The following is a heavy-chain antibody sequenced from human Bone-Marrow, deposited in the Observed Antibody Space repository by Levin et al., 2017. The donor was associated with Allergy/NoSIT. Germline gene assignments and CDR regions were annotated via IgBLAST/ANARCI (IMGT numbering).Heavy chain of an antibody. Sequence: GALRLSCVISEFTFRDYAMNWVRQAPGKGLEWVAVITYDGTNRYYADSVKGRFTISRDNSKNTLYLQMNSLRLDDTAMYYCARQESLVTDPPDFCGHGTLVTVSS. D-gene: IGHD3-9*01. CDR3: ARQESLVTDPPDF. CDR1: EFTFRDYA. CDR2: ITYDGTNR. V-gene: IGHV3-30*14. J-gene: IGHJ4*01.